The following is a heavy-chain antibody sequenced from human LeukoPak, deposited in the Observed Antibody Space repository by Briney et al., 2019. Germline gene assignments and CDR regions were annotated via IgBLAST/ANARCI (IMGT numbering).Heavy chain of an antibody. J-gene: IGHJ3*02. D-gene: IGHD2-2*01. Sequence: GASVKVSCKTSGYTFNSYGISWVRQAPGQGLAWMGWINPYNGNTNYAQNLQGRVTMTTDTSTSTAYMELRSLRSDDTAVYYCARVTDRILGYCSSTSCYFSWRAFDIWGQGTMVTVSS. V-gene: IGHV1-18*01. CDR3: ARVTDRILGYCSSTSCYFSWRAFDI. CDR2: INPYNGNT. CDR1: GYTFNSYG.